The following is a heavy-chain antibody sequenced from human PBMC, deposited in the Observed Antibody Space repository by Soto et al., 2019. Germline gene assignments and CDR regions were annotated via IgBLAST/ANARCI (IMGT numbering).Heavy chain of an antibody. CDR3: ARQSAEGYMKNNWCDP. V-gene: IGHV3-73*02. Sequence: EMQLMESGGALVRPGGSLQLSCRASGFTFSAFPIHWVRQASGKGLEWVGRVRFRVRGHAIAYAASVTGRFTISRGDSQNTAYLHMTSLNFEDTAVYYCARQSAEGYMKNNWCDPWGPGNLVTVSS. CDR2: VRFRVRGHAI. J-gene: IGHJ5*02. CDR1: GFTFSAFP. D-gene: IGHD5-12*01.